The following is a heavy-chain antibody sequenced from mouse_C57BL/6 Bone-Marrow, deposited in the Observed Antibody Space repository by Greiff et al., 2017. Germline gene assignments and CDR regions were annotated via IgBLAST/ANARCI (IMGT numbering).Heavy chain of an antibody. CDR3: ARQGYDSLDY. J-gene: IGHJ2*01. V-gene: IGHV5-6*01. CDR2: ISSGGSYT. CDR1: GFTFSSYG. D-gene: IGHD2-4*01. Sequence: EVKLVESGGDLVKPGGSLRLSCAASGFTFSSYGMSWVRQTPDKRLEWVATISSGGSYTYYPNSVKGRFTISRDNAKNPLYLQMRSLKSEDTSMYDCARQGYDSLDYWGQGTTLTVSS.